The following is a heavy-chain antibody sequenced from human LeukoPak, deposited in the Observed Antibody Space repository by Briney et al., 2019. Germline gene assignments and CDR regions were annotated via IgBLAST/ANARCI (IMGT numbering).Heavy chain of an antibody. V-gene: IGHV3-7*01. CDR3: AIWTSGNF. D-gene: IGHD1-1*01. Sequence: GGSLTLSCAASGITFNWSWMNWVRQAPGKGLEWVDNMDPSGSQKRYVDSVKSCFTISKDNSGTSLYLDMYSLRDEDTAIYYFAIWTSGNFWGQGTLVTVSS. CDR1: GITFNWSW. J-gene: IGHJ4*02. CDR2: MDPSGSQK.